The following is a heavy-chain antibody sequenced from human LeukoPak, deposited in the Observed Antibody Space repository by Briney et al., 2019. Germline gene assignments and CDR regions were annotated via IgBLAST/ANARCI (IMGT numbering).Heavy chain of an antibody. CDR2: ISAYNGNT. Sequence: ASVKVSCKASGCTFISYVISWVRPATGQGLDWVGWISAYNGNTNYAQKLQGRVTMTTDTSTSTAYMELRSLRSDDTAVYYCAAIFGVSYSWFDPWGQGTLVTVSS. V-gene: IGHV1-18*01. CDR3: AAIFGVSYSWFDP. J-gene: IGHJ5*02. D-gene: IGHD3-3*01. CDR1: GCTFISYV.